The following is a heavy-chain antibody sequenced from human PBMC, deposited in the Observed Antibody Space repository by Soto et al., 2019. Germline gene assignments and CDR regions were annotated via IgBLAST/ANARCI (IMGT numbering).Heavy chain of an antibody. V-gene: IGHV1-69*01. D-gene: IGHD2-2*01. CDR1: GGTFSSYA. CDR3: VRGYQLQLGFDP. J-gene: IGHJ5*02. Sequence: QVQLVQSGAEVKKPGSAVKVSCKASGGTFSSYAISWVRQAPGQGLEWMGGIIPLFGTANYAQKFQGRVTITADESTSTAYMELSSLRSEDTGGYYCVRGYQLQLGFDPWGQVTLVTVS. CDR2: IIPLFGTA.